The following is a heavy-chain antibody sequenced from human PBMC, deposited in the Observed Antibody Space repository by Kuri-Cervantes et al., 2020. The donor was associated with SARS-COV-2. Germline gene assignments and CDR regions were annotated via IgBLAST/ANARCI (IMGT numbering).Heavy chain of an antibody. D-gene: IGHD2-15*01. J-gene: IGHJ2*01. V-gene: IGHV4-59*11. CDR1: GASITRHY. CDR3: ARGEGYCSGGSCYSSWYFDL. Sequence: ESLKISCSVSGASITRHYWSRIRQPPGEGLEWIGYLHYTESPSYNPSLKSRLTMSVDRSKNQFSLKLSSVTAADTAVYYCARGEGYCSGGSCYSSWYFDLWGRGTLVTVSS. CDR2: LHYTESP.